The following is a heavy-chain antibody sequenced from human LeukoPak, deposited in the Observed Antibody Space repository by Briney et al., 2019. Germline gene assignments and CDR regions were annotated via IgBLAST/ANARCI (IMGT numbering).Heavy chain of an antibody. CDR3: ARVGDLRYYYYMDV. CDR2: IYYSGST. Sequence: PSETLSLTCTVSGGSISSSSYYWGWIRQPPGKGLEWIGSIYYSGSTYYNPSLNSRVTISVDTSKNQFSLKLRSVTAADPAVYYCARVGDLRYYYYMDVWGRGTTVTVSS. J-gene: IGHJ6*03. D-gene: IGHD3-10*01. CDR1: GGSISSSSYY. V-gene: IGHV4-39*07.